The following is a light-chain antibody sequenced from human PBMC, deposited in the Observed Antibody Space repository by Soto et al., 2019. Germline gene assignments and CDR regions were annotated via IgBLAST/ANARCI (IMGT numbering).Light chain of an antibody. CDR2: AAS. V-gene: IGKV1D-8*01. CDR3: QQYYSFPRT. Sequence: TQSPSFLSASVGDRVTITCRTSQGISSYLAWYQQKPGKAPELLIYAASTLQSGVPSRFSGSGSGTDFTLTISCLQSEDFATYYCQQYYSFPRTFGQGTKVDNK. CDR1: QGISSY. J-gene: IGKJ1*01.